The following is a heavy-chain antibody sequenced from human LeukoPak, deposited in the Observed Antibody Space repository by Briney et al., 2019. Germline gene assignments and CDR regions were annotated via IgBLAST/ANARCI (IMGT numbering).Heavy chain of an antibody. V-gene: IGHV3-23*01. CDR1: GFTFSSYA. Sequence: QPGGSLRLSCAASGFTFSSYAMSWVRQAPGKGLEWVSAISGSGGSTYYADSVKGRFTISRDNSKNTLYLQMNSLRAEDTAVYYCAKDPSGILTGYYDYWGQGTLVTVSS. CDR3: AKDPSGILTGYYDY. J-gene: IGHJ4*02. CDR2: ISGSGGST. D-gene: IGHD3-9*01.